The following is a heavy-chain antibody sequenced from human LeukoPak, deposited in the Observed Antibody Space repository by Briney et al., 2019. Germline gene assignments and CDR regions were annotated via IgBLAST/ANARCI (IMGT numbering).Heavy chain of an antibody. D-gene: IGHD7-27*01. Sequence: PSETLSLTCTVSGGSISSYYWSWIRQPPGKGLEWIGYIYYSGSTNYNPSLKSRVTISVDTSKNQFSLKLSSVTAADTAVYYCARDALTGDEAFDIWGQGTMVTVSS. V-gene: IGHV4-59*01. CDR1: GGSISSYY. J-gene: IGHJ3*02. CDR2: IYYSGST. CDR3: ARDALTGDEAFDI.